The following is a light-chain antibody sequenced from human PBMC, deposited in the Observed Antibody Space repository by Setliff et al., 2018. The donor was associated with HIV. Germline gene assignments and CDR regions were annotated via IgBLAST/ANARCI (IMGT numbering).Light chain of an antibody. J-gene: IGLJ1*01. CDR3: SSYAITNTLP. V-gene: IGLV2-14*01. CDR2: EVR. CDR1: SSDVGGYNY. Sequence: ALTQPASVSGSPGQSITISCTGTSSDVGGYNYVSWYQQHPGKAPKLIIYEVRSRPSGLSNRFSGSKSGNTASLTISGLQAEDEGDYYCSSYAITNTLPFGTGTKVTVL.